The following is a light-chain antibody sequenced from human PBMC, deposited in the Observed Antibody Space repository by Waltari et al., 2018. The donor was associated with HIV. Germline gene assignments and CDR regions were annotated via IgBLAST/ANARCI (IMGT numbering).Light chain of an antibody. V-gene: IGKV3-11*01. CDR3: QQRNHWPLT. CDR1: QSVSSF. J-gene: IGKJ3*01. Sequence: EVVLTQSPATLSLSPGERATLSCRASQSVSSFLAWYQRKPGQAPRLLIYAASNRATGIPARFSGSGSGTDFTLTISSLEPEDFALYFCQQRNHWPLTFGPGTRVDIK. CDR2: AAS.